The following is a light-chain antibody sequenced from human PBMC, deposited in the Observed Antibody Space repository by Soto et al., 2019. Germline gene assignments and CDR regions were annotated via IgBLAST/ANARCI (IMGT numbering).Light chain of an antibody. Sequence: SYELTQPPSVSVAPGQSARITCGGDNLGSTSVHWYQQKSRQAPVRVVYDDNDRPSGIPERFSGSNSGNTATLTISTVEAGDEAAYYCQVWDSGTDHVVFGGGTKLTVL. CDR2: DDN. CDR1: NLGSTS. V-gene: IGLV3-21*02. CDR3: QVWDSGTDHVV. J-gene: IGLJ2*01.